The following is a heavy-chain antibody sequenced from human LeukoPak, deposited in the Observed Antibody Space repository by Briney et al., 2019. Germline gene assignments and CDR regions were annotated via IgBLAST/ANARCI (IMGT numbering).Heavy chain of an antibody. CDR3: AKEAPAWRSSSYYFDY. CDR2: ISYDGSNK. Sequence: GGSLRLSCAGSGFTFRRYAMIWVRQAPGKGLEWVAVISYDGSNKYSADSVKGRFTISRDNSKNTLYLQMNSLRADDTAVYYCAKEAPAWRSSSYYFDYWGQGTLVTVSS. CDR1: GFTFRRYA. V-gene: IGHV3-30*18. D-gene: IGHD6-6*01. J-gene: IGHJ4*02.